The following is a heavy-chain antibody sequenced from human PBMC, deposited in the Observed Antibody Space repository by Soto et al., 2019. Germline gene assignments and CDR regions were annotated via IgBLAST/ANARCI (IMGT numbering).Heavy chain of an antibody. CDR3: ARAFVVAATYYYGMAV. CDR2: IYSGGST. V-gene: IGHV3-53*01. D-gene: IGHD2-15*01. CDR1: GFTVSSNY. J-gene: IGHJ6*02. Sequence: EVQLVESGGGLIQPGGSLRLSCAASGFTVSSNYMSWVRQAPGKGLEWVSVIYSGGSTYYADSVKGRFTISRDNSKNTLYLNMNSLRAEETAVYYWARAFVVAATYYYGMAVWGQGTTVTVSS.